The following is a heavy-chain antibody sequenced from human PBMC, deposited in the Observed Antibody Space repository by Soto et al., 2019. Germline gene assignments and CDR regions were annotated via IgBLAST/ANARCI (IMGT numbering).Heavy chain of an antibody. D-gene: IGHD2-15*01. CDR1: GFAFSRYD. CDR3: AKSDGCGGGSCYTGTYYYFDF. CDR2: LSGGDGRT. J-gene: IGHJ2*01. V-gene: IGHV3-23*01. Sequence: EVHLLESGGGFVQPGGSLRLSCAASGFAFSRYDMHWVRQAPGRGLEWVSFLSGGDGRTYYADSVKGRFTISRDNSKNTLYLQMTSLRVDDTAVYYCAKSDGCGGGSCYTGTYYYFDFWGRGTLVTVSS.